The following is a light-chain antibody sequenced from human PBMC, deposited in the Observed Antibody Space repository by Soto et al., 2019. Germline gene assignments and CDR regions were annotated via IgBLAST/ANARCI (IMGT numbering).Light chain of an antibody. J-gene: IGKJ4*01. CDR3: QKCKVAPFT. CDR1: QSVFNNH. V-gene: IGKV3-20*01. CDR2: GAS. Sequence: IVLTQSPGTLSLSPGERATLSCRASQSVFNNHIGWYQQKPGQAPRPLIYGASSRVPGIPDRFSGSGSGTDFTLTISSLQPEDVATYYCQKCKVAPFTFGGGTKVDIK.